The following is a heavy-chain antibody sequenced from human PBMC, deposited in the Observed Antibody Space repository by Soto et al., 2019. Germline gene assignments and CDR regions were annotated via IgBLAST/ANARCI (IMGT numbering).Heavy chain of an antibody. CDR1: GYTFTSYA. CDR3: ARIYGSGSYYFDY. D-gene: IGHD3-10*01. V-gene: IGHV1-3*01. J-gene: IGHJ4*02. Sequence: QVQLVQSGAEVKKPGASVKVSCKASGYTFTSYAMHWARQAPGQRLEWMGWINAGNGNTKYSQKFQGRVTITRDTSASTAYMELSSLRSEDTAVYYCARIYGSGSYYFDYWGQGTLVTVSS. CDR2: INAGNGNT.